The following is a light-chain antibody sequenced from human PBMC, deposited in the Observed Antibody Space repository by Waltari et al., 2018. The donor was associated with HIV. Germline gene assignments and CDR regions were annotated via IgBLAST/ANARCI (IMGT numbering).Light chain of an antibody. CDR2: QDS. V-gene: IGLV3-1*01. CDR3: QAWDSSTVV. J-gene: IGLJ2*01. CDR1: KLGDKY. Sequence: SYELTQPPSVSVSPGQTASITGSGDKLGDKYACWYQQKPGQSPVVVIYQDSKRPSGIPERFSGSNSGNTATLTISGTQAMDEADYYCQAWDSSTVVFGGGTKLTVL.